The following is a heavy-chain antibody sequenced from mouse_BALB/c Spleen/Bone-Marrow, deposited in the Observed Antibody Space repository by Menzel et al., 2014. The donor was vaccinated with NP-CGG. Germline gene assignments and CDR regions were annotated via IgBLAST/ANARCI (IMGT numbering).Heavy chain of an antibody. CDR1: GFTFSSYG. V-gene: IGHV5-6-3*01. CDR2: INSNGGST. Sequence: EVKLVESGGGLVQPGGSLKLSCAASGFTFSSYGMSWVRQTPDKRLELVATINSNGGSTYYPDSVKGRFTISRDNAKNTLYLQMSSLNSEDTAMYYCARDGYYFFYAMDYWGQGPSVTVSS. D-gene: IGHD2-3*01. J-gene: IGHJ4*01. CDR3: ARDGYYFFYAMDY.